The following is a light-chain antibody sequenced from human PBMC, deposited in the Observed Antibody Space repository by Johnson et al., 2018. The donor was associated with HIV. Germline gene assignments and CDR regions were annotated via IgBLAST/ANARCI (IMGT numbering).Light chain of an antibody. CDR2: DNN. J-gene: IGLJ1*01. CDR1: SSNIGNNY. CDR3: GTWDSSLSAFYV. Sequence: QSVLTQPPSVSAAPGQKVTISCSGSSSNIGNNYVSWYQQLPGTAPNLLIYDNNKRPSGIPDRFSGSKSGTSAPLALTGLRTGDEADYYCGTWDSSLSAFYVFGTGTKVTVL. V-gene: IGLV1-51*01.